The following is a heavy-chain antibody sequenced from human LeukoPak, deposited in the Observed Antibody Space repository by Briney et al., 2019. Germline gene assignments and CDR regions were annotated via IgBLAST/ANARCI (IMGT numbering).Heavy chain of an antibody. J-gene: IGHJ4*02. CDR3: ARLYYYDSGGNPYSFDY. Sequence: GGSLRLSCAASGFTFDNYAMHWVRQAPGKGLEWMGIIYPGDSDTRYSPSFQGQVTISADKSISTAYLQWSSLKASDTAMFYCARLYYYDSGGNPYSFDYWGQGTLVTVSS. CDR2: IYPGDSDT. V-gene: IGHV5-51*01. D-gene: IGHD3-22*01. CDR1: GFTFDNYA.